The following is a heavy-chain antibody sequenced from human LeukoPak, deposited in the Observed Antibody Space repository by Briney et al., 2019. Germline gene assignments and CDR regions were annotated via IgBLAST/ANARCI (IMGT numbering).Heavy chain of an antibody. J-gene: IGHJ4*02. CDR3: ARSRGPVVGATTFGY. V-gene: IGHV1-3*01. CDR1: GYTFTSYA. CDR2: INAGNGNT. Sequence: ASVKVSCKASGYTFTSYAMHWVRQAPGQRLEWMGWINAGNGNTKYSQKFQGRVTITRDTSASTAYMELSSLRSEDTAVYYCARSRGPVVGATTFGYWGQGTLVTVSS. D-gene: IGHD1-26*01.